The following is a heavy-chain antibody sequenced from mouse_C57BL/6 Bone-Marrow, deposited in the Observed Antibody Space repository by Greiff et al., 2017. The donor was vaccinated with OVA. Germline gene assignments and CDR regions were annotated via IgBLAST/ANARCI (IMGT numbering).Heavy chain of an antibody. CDR1: GYTFTDYE. Sequence: LVESGAELVRPGASVTLSCKASGYTFTDYEMHWVKQTPVHGLEWIGAIDPETGGTAYNQKFKGKAILTADKSSSTAYMELRSLTSEDSAVYYCTFPDYFDYWGQGTTLTVSS. V-gene: IGHV1-15*01. CDR3: TFPDYFDY. CDR2: IDPETGGT. J-gene: IGHJ2*01.